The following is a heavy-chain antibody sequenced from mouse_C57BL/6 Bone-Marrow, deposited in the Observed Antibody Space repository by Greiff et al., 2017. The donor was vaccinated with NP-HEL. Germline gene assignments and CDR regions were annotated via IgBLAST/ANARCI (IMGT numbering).Heavy chain of an antibody. CDR1: GYTFTSYW. CDR3: AREGYDCDGSWFAY. Sequence: QVQLQQPGAELVKPGASVKLSCKASGYTFTSYWMHWVKQRPGRGLEWIGWIDPNSGGTKYNEKFKSKATLTGDKPSSTAYMQLSSLTSEDSEVYYCAREGYDCDGSWFAYWGQGTLVTVSA. J-gene: IGHJ3*01. D-gene: IGHD2-4*01. V-gene: IGHV1-72*01. CDR2: IDPNSGGT.